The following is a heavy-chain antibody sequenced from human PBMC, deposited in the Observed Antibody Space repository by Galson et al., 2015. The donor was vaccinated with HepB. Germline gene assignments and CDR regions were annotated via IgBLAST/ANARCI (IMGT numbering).Heavy chain of an antibody. V-gene: IGHV3-30*04. CDR1: GFTFSSYA. Sequence: SLRLSCAASGFTFSSYAMHWVRQAPGKGLEWVAVISYDGSNKYYADSVKGRFTISRDNYKNTLYLQMNSLRAEDTAVYYCARPWDYYDSSALDYWGQGTLVTVSS. J-gene: IGHJ4*02. CDR3: ARPWDYYDSSALDY. CDR2: ISYDGSNK. D-gene: IGHD3-22*01.